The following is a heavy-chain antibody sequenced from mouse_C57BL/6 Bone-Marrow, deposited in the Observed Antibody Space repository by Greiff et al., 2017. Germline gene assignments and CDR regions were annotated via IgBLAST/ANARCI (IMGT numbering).Heavy chain of an antibody. J-gene: IGHJ2*01. D-gene: IGHD1-1*01. CDR3: ARCRYYYGSYFDV. CDR2: IYPGSGST. Sequence: QVQLKQPVAELVRPGASVKMSCKASGYTFTSYWITWVKQRPGQGLEWIGDIYPGSGSTNYNEKFKSKATLTVDTSSSTAYMQLSSLTSEDSAVYYSARCRYYYGSYFDVWGPGTTLTVSS. CDR1: GYTFTSYW. V-gene: IGHV1-55*01.